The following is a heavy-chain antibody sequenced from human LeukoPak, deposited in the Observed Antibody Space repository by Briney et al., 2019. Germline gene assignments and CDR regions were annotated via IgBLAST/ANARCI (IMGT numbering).Heavy chain of an antibody. Sequence: GGSLRLSCAASGFTFSSYGMHWVRQAPGKGLEWVAFIRYDGSNKYYADSVKGRFTISRDNSKNTLYLQMNSLRAEDTAVYYCARVKWELLGYLDYWGQGTLVTVSS. CDR2: IRYDGSNK. CDR1: GFTFSSYG. J-gene: IGHJ4*02. D-gene: IGHD1-26*01. V-gene: IGHV3-30*02. CDR3: ARVKWELLGYLDY.